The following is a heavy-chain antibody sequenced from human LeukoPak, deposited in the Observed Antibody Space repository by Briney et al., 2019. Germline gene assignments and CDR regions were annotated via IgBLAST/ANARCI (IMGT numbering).Heavy chain of an antibody. CDR2: ITPILDTP. Sequence: SVKVSCKASGGSFSRSTVSWVRQAPGQGLEWMGGITPILDTPNFAQKLQGRVTITTDESMTTVHMELSSLTSEDTALYYCATAKLTYSDDWDGFDSWGQGTLVTVSS. CDR1: GGSFSRST. CDR3: ATAKLTYSDDWDGFDS. V-gene: IGHV1-69*16. J-gene: IGHJ4*02. D-gene: IGHD3-9*01.